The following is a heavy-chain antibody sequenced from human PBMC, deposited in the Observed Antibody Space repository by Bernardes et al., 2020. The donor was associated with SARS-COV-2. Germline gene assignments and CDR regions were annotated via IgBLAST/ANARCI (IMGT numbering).Heavy chain of an antibody. CDR3: AIPPTNYDRYGMDV. Sequence: ASVKDSCKASGYTFTGYYVHWVRQAPGQGLEWMGWINPNSGGTNYAQKFQDRVTMTRDTSISTAYMELSRLRSDDTAVYYCAIPPTNYDRYGMDVWGQGTTVTVSS. J-gene: IGHJ6*02. CDR1: GYTFTGYY. V-gene: IGHV1-2*02. CDR2: INPNSGGT. D-gene: IGHD3-22*01.